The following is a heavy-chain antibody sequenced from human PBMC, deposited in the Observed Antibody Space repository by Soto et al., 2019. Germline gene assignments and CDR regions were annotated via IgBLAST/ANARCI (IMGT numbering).Heavy chain of an antibody. V-gene: IGHV3-30*03. CDR3: ARRLGYCSSTSCYTGMDV. D-gene: IGHD2-2*02. Sequence: QVQLVESGGGVVQPGRSLRLSCAASGFTFSSYGMHWVRQAPGKGLEWVAVISYDGSNKYYADSVKGRFTISRDNSKNTLYLQMNSLRAEDTAVYYCARRLGYCSSTSCYTGMDVWGQGTTVTVSS. CDR2: ISYDGSNK. J-gene: IGHJ6*02. CDR1: GFTFSSYG.